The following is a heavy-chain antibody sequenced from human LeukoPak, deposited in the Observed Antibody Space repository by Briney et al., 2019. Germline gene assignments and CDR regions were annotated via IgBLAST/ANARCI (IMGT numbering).Heavy chain of an antibody. Sequence: GGSLRLSCAASGFTFSSYEMNWVRQAPGKGLEWVSYISSSGSTIYYADSVKGRFTISRDNAKNSLYLQMNSLRAEDTAVYYCARAPVLGYFDYWGQGTLVTVSS. V-gene: IGHV3-48*03. CDR1: GFTFSSYE. J-gene: IGHJ4*02. CDR3: ARAPVLGYFDY. CDR2: ISSSGSTI.